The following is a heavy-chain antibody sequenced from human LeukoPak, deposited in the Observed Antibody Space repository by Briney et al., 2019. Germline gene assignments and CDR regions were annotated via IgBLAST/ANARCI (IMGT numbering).Heavy chain of an antibody. CDR1: KFTVSHNY. J-gene: IGHJ4*02. Sequence: PGGSLRLSCAASKFTVSHNYMSWVRQAPGQGLQWVALIQSDGSTYYADSVKGRFIISRDKSTNTLHLQMNSLRPEDTALYYCARDPVIDSGDSYTDYWGQGTLVTVSS. CDR3: ARDPVIDSGDSYTDY. D-gene: IGHD3-22*01. V-gene: IGHV3-66*01. CDR2: IQSDGST.